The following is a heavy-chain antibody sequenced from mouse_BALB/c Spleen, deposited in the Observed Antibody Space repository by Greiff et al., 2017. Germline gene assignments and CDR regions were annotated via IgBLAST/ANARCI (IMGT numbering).Heavy chain of an antibody. CDR2: IRNKANGYTT. Sequence: EVHLVESGGGLVQPGGSLRLSCATSGFTFTDYYMSWVRQPPGEALEWLGFIRNKANGYTTEYSASVKGRFTISRDNSQSILYLQMNTLRAEDSATYYCARDDYDWFAYWGQGTLVTVSA. D-gene: IGHD2-4*01. J-gene: IGHJ3*01. CDR1: GFTFTDYY. CDR3: ARDDYDWFAY. V-gene: IGHV7-3*02.